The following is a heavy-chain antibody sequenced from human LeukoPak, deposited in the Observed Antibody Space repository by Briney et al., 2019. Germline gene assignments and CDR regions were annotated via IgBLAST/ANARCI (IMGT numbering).Heavy chain of an antibody. Sequence: SQTLSLTCAISGDSVSSNSAAWNWIRQSPSRGLEWLGRTYYRSKWYNDYAVSVKSRITINPDTSKNQFSLQLNSVTPEDTAVYYCARDLEVGSGSYTLYYFDYWGQGTLVTVSS. CDR2: TYYRSKWYN. V-gene: IGHV6-1*01. CDR1: GDSVSSNSAA. J-gene: IGHJ4*02. D-gene: IGHD3-10*01. CDR3: ARDLEVGSGSYTLYYFDY.